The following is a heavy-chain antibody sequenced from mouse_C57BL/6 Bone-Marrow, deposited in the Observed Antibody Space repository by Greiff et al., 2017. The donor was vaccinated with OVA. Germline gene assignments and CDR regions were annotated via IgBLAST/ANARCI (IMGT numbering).Heavy chain of an antibody. CDR2: INPGSGGT. D-gene: IGHD1-1*01. J-gene: IGHJ3*01. CDR3: ARPSYGSSRFAY. V-gene: IGHV1-54*01. Sequence: QVQLQQSGAELVRPGTSVKVSCKASGYAFTNYLIEWVKQRPGQGLEWIGVINPGSGGTNYNEKFKGKATLTADKSSSTAYMQLSSLTSEDSAVYFCARPSYGSSRFAYWGQGTLVTVSA. CDR1: GYAFTNYL.